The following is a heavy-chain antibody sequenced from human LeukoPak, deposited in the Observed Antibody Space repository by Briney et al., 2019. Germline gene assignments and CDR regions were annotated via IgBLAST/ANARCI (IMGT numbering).Heavy chain of an antibody. V-gene: IGHV4-59*01. Sequence: SETLSLTCTVSGVSISSYYWSWLRQPPGKGLEWIGYIYYSGSTNYNPSLKSRVTISVDTSKNQFSLKLSSVTAADTAVYYCARHQAGLDYWGQGTLVTVSS. J-gene: IGHJ4*02. CDR2: IYYSGST. CDR3: ARHQAGLDY. CDR1: GVSISSYY. D-gene: IGHD6-13*01.